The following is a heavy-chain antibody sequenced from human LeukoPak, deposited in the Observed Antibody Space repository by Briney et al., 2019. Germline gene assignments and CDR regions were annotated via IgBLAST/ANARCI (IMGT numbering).Heavy chain of an antibody. J-gene: IGHJ4*02. V-gene: IGHV4-4*02. D-gene: IGHD1-26*01. Sequence: SGTLSLTCAVSGVSISSFDWWSWVRQPPGEGLGWIGEIHHNGGTNYNPSLKSRVTISEDKSKNQLSLQLTSVTAADTAIYYCATSAAYCLDYWGQGTLVTVSS. CDR1: GVSISSFDW. CDR3: ATSAAYCLDY. CDR2: IHHNGGT.